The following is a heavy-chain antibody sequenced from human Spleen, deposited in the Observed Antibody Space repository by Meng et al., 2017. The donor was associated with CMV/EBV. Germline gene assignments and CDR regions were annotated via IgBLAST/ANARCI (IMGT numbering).Heavy chain of an antibody. Sequence: ASGFPFSGYYMGWVRQAPGKGLEWLSYISGSGATIFYAASVKGRFTVSRDNANNSLYLQMNSLRAEDTAVYFCARDRRVVRSWYFDLWGRGTLVTVSS. CDR1: GFPFSGYY. J-gene: IGHJ2*01. D-gene: IGHD6-6*01. CDR3: ARDRRVVRSWYFDL. CDR2: ISGSGATI. V-gene: IGHV3-11*04.